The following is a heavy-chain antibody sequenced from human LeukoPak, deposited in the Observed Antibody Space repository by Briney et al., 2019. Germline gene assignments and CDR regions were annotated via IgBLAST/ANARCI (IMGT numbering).Heavy chain of an antibody. CDR3: TRDLLGFASTPLSD. CDR2: INPNRGDT. J-gene: IGHJ4*02. Sequence: ASVRVSCKASGYTFTNYYIHWVRQAPGHGIEWMGWINPNRGDTSYAQKFQGRVTMTRDTSISTAFMELTRLTSDDTAVYYCTRDLLGFASTPLSDWGQGTLVTVSS. D-gene: IGHD5/OR15-5a*01. V-gene: IGHV1-2*02. CDR1: GYTFTNYY.